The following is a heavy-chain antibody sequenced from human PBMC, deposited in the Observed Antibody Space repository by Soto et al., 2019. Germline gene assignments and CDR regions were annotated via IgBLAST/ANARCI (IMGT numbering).Heavy chain of an antibody. CDR1: GYTFTGYY. V-gene: IGHV1-2*04. J-gene: IGHJ4*02. D-gene: IGHD6-13*01. CDR2: INPNSGGT. Sequence: ASVKVSCKASGYTFTGYYMHWVRQAPGQGLEWMGWINPNSGGTNYAQKFQGWVTMTRDTSISTAYMELSRLRSDDTAVYYCARGPPTIAAAGTGGDYWGQGTLVTVSS. CDR3: ARGPPTIAAAGTGGDY.